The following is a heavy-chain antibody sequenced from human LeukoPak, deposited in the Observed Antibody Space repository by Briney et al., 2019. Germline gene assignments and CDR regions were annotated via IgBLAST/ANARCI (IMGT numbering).Heavy chain of an antibody. V-gene: IGHV4-59*01. CDR3: ARGSFDYGDYAGGFHFDY. J-gene: IGHJ4*02. D-gene: IGHD4-17*01. Sequence: TSETLSLTCTVSGGSISSYYWSWIRQPPGKGLEWIGYIHYSGSTNYNPSLKSRVTISVDTSKNQFSLKLSSVTAADTAVYYCARGSFDYGDYAGGFHFDYWGQGTLVTVSS. CDR1: GGSISSYY. CDR2: IHYSGST.